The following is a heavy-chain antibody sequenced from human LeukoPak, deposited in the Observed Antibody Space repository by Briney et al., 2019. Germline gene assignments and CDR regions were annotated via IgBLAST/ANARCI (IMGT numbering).Heavy chain of an antibody. D-gene: IGHD3-22*01. CDR1: GFTFSTYW. J-gene: IGHJ1*01. CDR3: ARAPSEIGGYYPEYFRH. Sequence: GGSLRLSCAASGFTFSTYWMHWVRQAPGKGLVWVSRIKSDGSTNYADSVKGRFTISRDNARNTLSLQMNSLRPEDTGVYYCARAPSEIGGYYPEYFRHWGQGTLVTVSS. CDR2: IKSDGST. V-gene: IGHV3-74*01.